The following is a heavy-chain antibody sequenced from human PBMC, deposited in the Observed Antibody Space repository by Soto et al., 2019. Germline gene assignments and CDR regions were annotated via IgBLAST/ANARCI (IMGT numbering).Heavy chain of an antibody. CDR3: AREYSRGYSGYGP. CDR1: GGTFSSYA. J-gene: IGHJ3*01. D-gene: IGHD5-12*01. Sequence: SVKVSCKASGGTFSSYAISWVRQAPGQGLEWMGGIIPIFGTANYAQKFQGRVTITADKSTSTVYMELSSLRSEDTAVYYCAREYSRGYSGYGPWGQGTMVTVSS. V-gene: IGHV1-69*06. CDR2: IIPIFGTA.